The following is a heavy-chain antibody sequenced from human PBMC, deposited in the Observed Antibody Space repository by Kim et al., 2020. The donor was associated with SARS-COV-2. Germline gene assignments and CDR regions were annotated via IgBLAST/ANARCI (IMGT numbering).Heavy chain of an antibody. J-gene: IGHJ5*02. Sequence: ASVKVSCKASGYTFTTYTINWLRQAPGQGLEWMGWINTNSGNPTYAQGFTGRFVFSLDTSVTTAYLQISSLQAEDTAVYYCARDSVFSEREVFLPWGQGTLVTVSS. CDR3: ARDSVFSEREVFLP. CDR2: INTNSGNP. D-gene: IGHD3-10*01. V-gene: IGHV7-4-1*02. CDR1: GYTFTTYT.